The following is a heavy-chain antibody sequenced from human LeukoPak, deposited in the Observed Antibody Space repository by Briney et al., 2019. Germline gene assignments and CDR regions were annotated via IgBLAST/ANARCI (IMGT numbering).Heavy chain of an antibody. Sequence: QPGGSLRLSCAASGFTFSSYWMHWVRQAPGKGLVWVSRINSDGSSTSYADSVKGRFTISRDNAKNSLYLQMNSLRAEDTAVYYCAREGKPGITGTIHIPRDAFDIWGQGTMVTVSS. V-gene: IGHV3-74*01. J-gene: IGHJ3*02. CDR2: INSDGSST. CDR1: GFTFSSYW. CDR3: AREGKPGITGTIHIPRDAFDI. D-gene: IGHD1-7*01.